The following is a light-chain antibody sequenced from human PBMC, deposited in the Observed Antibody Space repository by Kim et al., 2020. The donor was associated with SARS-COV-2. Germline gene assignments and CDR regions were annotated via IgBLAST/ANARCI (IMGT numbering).Light chain of an antibody. J-gene: IGKJ5*01. Sequence: EIVLTQSPATLSLSPGERATLSCRASHSIGNSLAWYQQKPGQAPRLLIHDASNGATDIPARFSGSGSGTDFTLTISSLEPEDFAVYFCQQRSSWPPTFGQGKRLEIK. CDR1: HSIGNS. CDR3: QQRSSWPPT. V-gene: IGKV3-11*01. CDR2: DAS.